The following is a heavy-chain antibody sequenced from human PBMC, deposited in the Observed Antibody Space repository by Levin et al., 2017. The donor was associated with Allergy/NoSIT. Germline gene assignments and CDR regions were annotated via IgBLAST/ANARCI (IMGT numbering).Heavy chain of an antibody. D-gene: IGHD3-10*01. Sequence: ASVKVSCKASGGTFSSYAISWVRQAPGQGLEWMGGIIPIFGTANYAQKFQGRVTITADESTSTAYMELSSLRSEDTAVYYCARESITMVRGTNAYFDYWGQGTLVTVSS. CDR1: GGTFSSYA. CDR3: ARESITMVRGTNAYFDY. J-gene: IGHJ4*02. V-gene: IGHV1-69*13. CDR2: IIPIFGTA.